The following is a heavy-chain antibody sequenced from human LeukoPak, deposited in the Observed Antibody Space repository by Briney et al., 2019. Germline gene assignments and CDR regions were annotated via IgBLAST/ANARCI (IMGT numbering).Heavy chain of an antibody. V-gene: IGHV3-23*01. CDR1: GFTFSLYS. CDR2: ISGSGGST. CDR3: ATWTTDHGRDY. D-gene: IGHD3/OR15-3a*01. J-gene: IGHJ4*02. Sequence: GGSLRLSCAASGFTFSLYSMNWVRQAPGKGLEWVSAISGSGGSTYYADSVKGRFTISRDNSKNTLYLQMNSLRAEDTAVYYCATWTTDHGRDYWGQGTLVTVSS.